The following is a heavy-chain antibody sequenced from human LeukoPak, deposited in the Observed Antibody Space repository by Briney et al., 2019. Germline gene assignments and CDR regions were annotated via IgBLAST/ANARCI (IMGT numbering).Heavy chain of an antibody. J-gene: IGHJ4*02. V-gene: IGHV3-7*03. D-gene: IGHD4-17*01. CDR2: IKQDGSEK. CDR1: GFTFSSYW. CDR3: AKSLTVTTRIHSIDP. Sequence: QTGGSLRLSCAASGFTFSSYWMGWVRQAPGKGLEWVANIKQDGSEKYYVDSVKGRFTISRDSSKSTLYLQMNSLRAEDTAVYYCAKSLTVTTRIHSIDPRGQGTLVTVSS.